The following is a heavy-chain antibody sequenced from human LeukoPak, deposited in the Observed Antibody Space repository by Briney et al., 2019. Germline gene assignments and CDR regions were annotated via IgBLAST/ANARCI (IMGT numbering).Heavy chain of an antibody. CDR2: ISYDGSNK. D-gene: IGHD4-17*01. J-gene: IGHJ4*02. CDR3: ATSTGNYGDYFGLYY. V-gene: IGHV3-30*03. Sequence: GRSLRLSCAASGFTFSSYGMHWVRQAPGKGLEWVAVISYDGSNKYYADSVKGRFTISRDNSKNTLYLQMNSLRAEDTAVYYCATSTGNYGDYFGLYYWGQGTLVTVSS. CDR1: GFTFSSYG.